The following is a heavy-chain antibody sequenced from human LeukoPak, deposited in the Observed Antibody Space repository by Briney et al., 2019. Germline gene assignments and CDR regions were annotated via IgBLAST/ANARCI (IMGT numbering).Heavy chain of an antibody. Sequence: ASVKVSCKASGYTFTSYYIHWVRQVPGQGLEWMGIINPSGGSTRYAQKLQGRVTMTRDTSTTTVYMELSSLRSEDTAMYYCARDYAAGRLDYWGQGTLVTVSS. J-gene: IGHJ4*02. CDR1: GYTFTSYY. D-gene: IGHD6-19*01. CDR2: INPSGGST. V-gene: IGHV1-46*04. CDR3: ARDYAAGRLDY.